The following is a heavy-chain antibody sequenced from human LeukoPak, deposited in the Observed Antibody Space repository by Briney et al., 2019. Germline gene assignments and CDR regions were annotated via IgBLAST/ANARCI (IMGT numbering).Heavy chain of an antibody. V-gene: IGHV3-7*01. J-gene: IGHJ4*02. CDR3: ARDLQIWDTAMVD. CDR1: GFSFSGYW. D-gene: IGHD5-18*01. Sequence: GGSLRLSCAASGFSFSGYWMSWVRQTPGKGLEWVANIKQDGSVKNSVDSMKGRFTISRDNAKNSLYLQMNSLRAEDTAVYYCARDLQIWDTAMVDWGQGTLVTVSS. CDR2: IKQDGSVK.